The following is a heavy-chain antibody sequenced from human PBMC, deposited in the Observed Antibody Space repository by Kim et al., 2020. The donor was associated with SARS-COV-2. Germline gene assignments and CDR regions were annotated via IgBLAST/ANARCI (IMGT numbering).Heavy chain of an antibody. Sequence: SETPSLTCTVSGGSLSSGSYYWSWIRQPPGKGLEWLGYIYYSGTTKYNPSLKSRVTISVDTSKNQFSLKLSSVTAADTAVYYCARGALYYFDTTGTFWDNWGQGTLVTVSS. CDR1: GGSLSSGSYY. D-gene: IGHD3-22*01. J-gene: IGHJ4*02. V-gene: IGHV4-61*01. CDR3: ARGALYYFDTTGTFWDN. CDR2: IYYSGTT.